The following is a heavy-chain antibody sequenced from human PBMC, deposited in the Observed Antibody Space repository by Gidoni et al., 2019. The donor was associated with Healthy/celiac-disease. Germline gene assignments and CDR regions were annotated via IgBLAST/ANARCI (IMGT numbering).Heavy chain of an antibody. CDR2: IYTSGST. V-gene: IGHV4-31*03. D-gene: IGHD4-17*01. J-gene: IGHJ4*02. CDR3: ARGKNYGGNPLFDY. CDR1: GGSISSGDYY. Sequence: QVQLQESGPGLVKPSQTLSLTCTVSGGSISSGDYYWTWLRRHPGKGLEWIGYIYTSGSTYYNPSLKSRVTISVDTSKNQFSLKLSSVTAADTAVYYCARGKNYGGNPLFDYWGQGTLVTVSS.